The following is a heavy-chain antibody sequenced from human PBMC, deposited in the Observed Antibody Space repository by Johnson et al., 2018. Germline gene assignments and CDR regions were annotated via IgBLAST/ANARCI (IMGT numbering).Heavy chain of an antibody. CDR1: DGSLIGYY. J-gene: IGHJ6*03. D-gene: IGHD1-26*01. V-gene: IGHV4-34*01. Sequence: QVQLQQWGAGLLKPSETLSLTCGVYDGSLIGYYWSWIRQPPGKGLEWIGEINHSGITNYNPSLKSRVTISGGTPKNQFYLRLTSGPAADTAVYFWARVAGSYSRGYYYMDVWGKGTTVTVSS. CDR3: ARVAGSYSRGYYYMDV. CDR2: INHSGIT.